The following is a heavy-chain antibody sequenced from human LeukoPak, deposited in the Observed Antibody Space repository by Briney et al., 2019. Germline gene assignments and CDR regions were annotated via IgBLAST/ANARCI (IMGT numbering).Heavy chain of an antibody. CDR3: AKDYIAAIGYSSSWYDSY. CDR2: IKEDGSEK. Sequence: GGSLRLSCAASGFTFSSYWMTWVRQAPGKGLEWVANIKEDGSEKYYVDSVKGRFTISRDNAKNSLYLQMNSLRAEDTAVYYCAKDYIAAIGYSSSWYDSYWGQGTLVTVSS. J-gene: IGHJ4*02. V-gene: IGHV3-7*03. D-gene: IGHD6-13*01. CDR1: GFTFSSYW.